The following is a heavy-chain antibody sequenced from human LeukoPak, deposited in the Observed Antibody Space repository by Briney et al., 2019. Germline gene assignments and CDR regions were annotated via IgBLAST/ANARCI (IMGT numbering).Heavy chain of an antibody. Sequence: PGGSLRLSCAASGFTVSSNYMSWVRQAPGKGLEWVSVIYSGGSTYYADSVKGRFTISRDNSKNTLYPQMNSLRAEDTAVYYCARGLIYVWGSYRPDYYFDYWGQGALVTVSS. V-gene: IGHV3-66*01. J-gene: IGHJ4*02. CDR1: GFTVSSNY. CDR3: ARGLIYVWGSYRPDYYFDY. CDR2: IYSGGST. D-gene: IGHD3-16*02.